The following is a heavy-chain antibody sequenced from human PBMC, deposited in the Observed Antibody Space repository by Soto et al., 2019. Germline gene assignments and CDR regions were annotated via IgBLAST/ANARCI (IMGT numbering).Heavy chain of an antibody. J-gene: IGHJ4*02. V-gene: IGHV3-30*18. CDR1: GFNFRTHG. Sequence: PAGSLRLSCAASGFNFRTHGMHWVRQAPGKGLEWVALISYEGDTDYYADSVKGRFTVSRDNSKDTLSLQMNSLRVEDTAVYYCAKMKQGVTTRFRADFDYWGQGTLVTVSS. D-gene: IGHD4-17*01. CDR3: AKMKQGVTTRFRADFDY. CDR2: ISYEGDTD.